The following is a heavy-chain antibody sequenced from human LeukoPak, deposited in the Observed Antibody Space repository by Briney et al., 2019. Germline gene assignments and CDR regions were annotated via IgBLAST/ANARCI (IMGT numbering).Heavy chain of an antibody. J-gene: IGHJ6*03. CDR3: ARARGGNPTYYYMDF. Sequence: SETLSLTCAVYGGSFSGYYWSWIRQPPGKGLEWIGEINHSGSTNYNPSLKSRVTISVDTSKNQFSLKLSSVTAADTAVYYCARARGGNPTYYYMDFWGKGTTVSVSS. CDR1: GGSFSGYY. V-gene: IGHV4-34*01. D-gene: IGHD3-10*01. CDR2: INHSGST.